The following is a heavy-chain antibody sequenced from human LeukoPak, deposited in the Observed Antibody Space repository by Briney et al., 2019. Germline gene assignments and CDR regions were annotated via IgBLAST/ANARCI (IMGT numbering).Heavy chain of an antibody. CDR3: ARDHVVASGAVAY. Sequence: GGSLRLSCAASGFTVSDNYMSWFRQAPGKGLEWLSVLDSGGSAIYADSVRGRFTISRDNSKNTLHLQMDSLTIEDSALYYCARDHVVASGAVAYWGQGTLVTVSS. CDR2: LDSGGSA. CDR1: GFTVSDNY. V-gene: IGHV3-53*01. J-gene: IGHJ4*02. D-gene: IGHD2-15*01.